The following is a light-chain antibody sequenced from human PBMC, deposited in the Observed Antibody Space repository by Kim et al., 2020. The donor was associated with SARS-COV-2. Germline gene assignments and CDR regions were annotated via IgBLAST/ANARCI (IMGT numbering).Light chain of an antibody. CDR2: GAS. CDR1: QSVSKNY. Sequence: EIVLTQSPGTLSLSPGERATLSCRASQSVSKNYLAWYQQIPGQAPRLLIYGASSRATGIPDRFSGSGSGTDFILTISRLEPEDFAVYYCQQYGSSPYTFGQGTTLEL. J-gene: IGKJ2*01. V-gene: IGKV3-20*01. CDR3: QQYGSSPYT.